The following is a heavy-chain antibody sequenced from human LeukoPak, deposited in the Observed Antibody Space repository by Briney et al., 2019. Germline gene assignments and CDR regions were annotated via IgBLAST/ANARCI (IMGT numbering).Heavy chain of an antibody. J-gene: IGHJ6*02. CDR1: GFTFSSYA. Sequence: PGGSLRLSCAASGFTFSSYAMHWVRQAPGKGLEWVAIISYDGSNKYYADSVKGRFTISRDNSKNTLSLQMNSLRAEDTAVYYCARDHAGPPYYYGMDVWGQGTTVTVSS. V-gene: IGHV3-30-3*01. CDR3: ARDHAGPPYYYGMDV. CDR2: ISYDGSNK.